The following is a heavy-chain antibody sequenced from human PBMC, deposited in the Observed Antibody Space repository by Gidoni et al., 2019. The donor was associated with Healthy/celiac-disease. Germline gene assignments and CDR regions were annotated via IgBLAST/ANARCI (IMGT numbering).Heavy chain of an antibody. D-gene: IGHD6-19*01. J-gene: IGHJ4*02. CDR1: GGPISSSSYY. Sequence: QLQLQESGPGLVKPSETLSLTCTVSGGPISSSSYYWGWIRQPPGKGLEWIGSIYYSGSTYYNPSLKSRVTISVDTSKNQFSLKLSSVTAADTAVYYCARLAVAGTQMKGYYYFDYWGQGTLVTVSS. CDR3: ARLAVAGTQMKGYYYFDY. CDR2: IYYSGST. V-gene: IGHV4-39*01.